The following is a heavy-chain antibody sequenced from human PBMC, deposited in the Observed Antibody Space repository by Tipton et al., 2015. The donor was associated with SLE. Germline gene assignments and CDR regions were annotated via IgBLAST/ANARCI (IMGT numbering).Heavy chain of an antibody. CDR1: DYSISSGSY. J-gene: IGHJ4*02. V-gene: IGHV4-38-2*02. CDR2: IYQTGST. D-gene: IGHD7-27*01. Sequence: TLSLTCSASDYSISSGSYWGWIRQPPGKGLEWVGSIYQTGSTYYNPSLKSRVTISVDTSKDQFSLKLSSVTAADTAVYYCARDPNGGYGSFDYWGLGALVTVSS. CDR3: ARDPNGGYGSFDY.